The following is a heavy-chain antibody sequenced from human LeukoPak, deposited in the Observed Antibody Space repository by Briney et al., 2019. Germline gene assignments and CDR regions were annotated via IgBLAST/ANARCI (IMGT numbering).Heavy chain of an antibody. D-gene: IGHD3-22*01. CDR1: GGSINSSSYY. CDR3: ARQTFPNDSSGYYLDY. Sequence: PSETLSLTCTVSGGSINSSSYYWGWIRQPPGKGLEWIGSIYYSGSTYYNPSLKSRVTISVDTSKNQFSLKLSSVTAADTAVYYCARQTFPNDSSGYYLDYWGQGTLVTVSS. V-gene: IGHV4-39*01. J-gene: IGHJ4*02. CDR2: IYYSGST.